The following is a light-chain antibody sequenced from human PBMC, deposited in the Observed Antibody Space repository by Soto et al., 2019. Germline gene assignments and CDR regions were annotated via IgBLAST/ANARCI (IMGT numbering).Light chain of an antibody. V-gene: IGKV1-5*01. J-gene: IGKJ1*01. CDR2: DAS. CDR1: QNIRSR. Sequence: DFQMTQSPSTLSASVGDRVTITCRASQNIRSRLAWFQQKPGKAPKLLIYDASNLESGVPQRFSGSGSGTELTLTISSLQTDYFSTYYCQQYHSYWTFGQGTKVE. CDR3: QQYHSYWT.